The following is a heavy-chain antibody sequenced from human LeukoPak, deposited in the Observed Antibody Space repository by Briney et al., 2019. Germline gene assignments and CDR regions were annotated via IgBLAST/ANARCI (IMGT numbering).Heavy chain of an antibody. CDR2: IYYSGST. D-gene: IGHD3-3*01. CDR1: GASISSSGYY. CDR3: ARRSGFHDY. V-gene: IGHV4-39*01. Sequence: PSETLSLTCTVSGASISSSGYYWGWIRQPPGKGLEWIGSIYYSGSTYYNPSLKSRLTISVDTSKNQFSLKLSSVTAADTAVYYCARRSGFHDYWGQGTLVTVSS. J-gene: IGHJ4*02.